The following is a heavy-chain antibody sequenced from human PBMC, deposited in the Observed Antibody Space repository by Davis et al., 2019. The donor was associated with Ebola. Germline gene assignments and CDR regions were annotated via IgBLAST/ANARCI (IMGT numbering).Heavy chain of an antibody. CDR2: ISWNSGSL. CDR1: GFTFDDYA. CDR3: ARDSLWYYGMDV. V-gene: IGHV3-9*01. Sequence: SLKISCAASGFTFDDYAMHWVRQAPGKGLEWVSGISWNSGSLDYADSVKGRFTISRDNAKNSLYLQMNSLRAEDTAVYYCARDSLWYYGMDVWGQGTTVTVSS. J-gene: IGHJ6*02.